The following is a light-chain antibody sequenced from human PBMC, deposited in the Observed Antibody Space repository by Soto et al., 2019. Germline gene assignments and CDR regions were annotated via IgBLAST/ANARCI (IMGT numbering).Light chain of an antibody. CDR1: SSNIGSNY. J-gene: IGLJ3*02. V-gene: IGLV1-47*02. CDR2: SNN. CDR3: AAWDDSLSGRV. Sequence: QTVVTQPPSASGTPGQRVTISCSGSSSNIGSNYVYWYQQLPGTAPKLLIYSNNQRPSGVPDRFSGSKSDTSASLAISGLRSEDEADYYCAAWDDSLSGRVFGGGTKLTVL.